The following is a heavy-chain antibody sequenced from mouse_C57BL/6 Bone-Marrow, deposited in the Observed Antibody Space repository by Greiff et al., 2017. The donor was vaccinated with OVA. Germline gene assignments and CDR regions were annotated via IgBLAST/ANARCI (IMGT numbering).Heavy chain of an antibody. CDR2: IHPNSGST. CDR3: ARSRASSYYAMDY. J-gene: IGHJ4*01. Sequence: QVQLQQPGAELVKPGASVKLSCKASGYTFTSYWMHWVKQRPGQGLEWIGMIHPNSGSTNYNEKFKSKATLTVDKSSSTAYMQLSSLTSEDSAIYYCARSRASSYYAMDYWGQGTSVTVSS. D-gene: IGHD1-1*01. CDR1: GYTFTSYW. V-gene: IGHV1-64*01.